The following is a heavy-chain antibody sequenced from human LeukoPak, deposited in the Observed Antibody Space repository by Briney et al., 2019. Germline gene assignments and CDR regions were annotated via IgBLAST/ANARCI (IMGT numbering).Heavy chain of an antibody. CDR1: GYTFSGHY. CDR3: ARGGSSGWSHSDY. CDR2: INPNSGGT. D-gene: IGHD6-19*01. J-gene: IGHJ4*02. V-gene: IGHV1-2*02. Sequence: ASVKVSCKASGYTFSGHYMHWVRQAPGQGLEWMGWINPNSGGTNYAQKFKGRVTMTRDTSISTAYMELSSLTSDDTAVYYCARGGSSGWSHSDYCGQGTLVTVSS.